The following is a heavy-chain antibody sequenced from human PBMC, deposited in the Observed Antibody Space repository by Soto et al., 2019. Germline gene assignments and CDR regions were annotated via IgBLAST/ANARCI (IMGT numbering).Heavy chain of an antibody. Sequence: GGSLRLSCAASGFTLRSYAMSWVRQAPGKGLEWVSGISGSGISTHYADSVKGRFTVSRDNSKNTLYLQMNSLRAEDTAVYNCAKEPVGPDWYFDLWGRGTLGTVSS. J-gene: IGHJ2*01. V-gene: IGHV3-23*01. CDR2: ISGSGIST. CDR3: AKEPVGPDWYFDL. CDR1: GFTLRSYA.